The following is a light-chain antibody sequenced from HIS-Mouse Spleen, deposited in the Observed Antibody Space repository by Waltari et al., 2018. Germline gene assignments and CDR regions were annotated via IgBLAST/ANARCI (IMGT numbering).Light chain of an antibody. J-gene: IGLJ3*02. CDR3: AAWDDSLNAWV. CDR1: SPNIGSNT. V-gene: IGLV1-44*01. Sequence: QSVLTQPPSASGTPGQRVTISCSGSSPNIGSNTVTWYQQLPGTAPKLLIYSNNQRPSGVPDRFSGSKSGTSASLAISGLQSEDEADYYCAAWDDSLNAWVFGGGTKLTVL. CDR2: SNN.